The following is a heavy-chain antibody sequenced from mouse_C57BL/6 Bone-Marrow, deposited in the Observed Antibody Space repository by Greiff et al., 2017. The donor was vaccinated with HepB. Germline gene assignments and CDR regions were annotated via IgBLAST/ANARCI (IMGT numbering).Heavy chain of an antibody. J-gene: IGHJ1*03. CDR1: GYTFTSYG. V-gene: IGHV1-59*01. CDR3: ARRRERYDYDIGYFDV. CDR2: IDPSDSYT. D-gene: IGHD2-4*01. Sequence: VQLQQPGAELVRPGTSVKLSCKASGYTFTSYGMHWVKQRPGQGLEWIGVIDPSDSYTNYNQKFKGKATLTVDTSSSTAYMQRSSLTSEDSAVYYCARRRERYDYDIGYFDVWGTGTTVTVSS.